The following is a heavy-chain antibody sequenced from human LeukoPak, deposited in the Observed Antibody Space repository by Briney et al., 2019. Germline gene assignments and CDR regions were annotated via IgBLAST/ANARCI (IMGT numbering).Heavy chain of an antibody. CDR1: GDSVSRNSAA. V-gene: IGHV6-1*01. CDR3: ASERPGFDP. Sequence: SQTLSLPCAISGDSVSRNSAAWIWIRHSPSRGLEWLGRTCYRSKWYNDYALAVKSRITIKQATSKNQFSLQLNSVTTADTAVYYCASERPGFDPWGQGNLVPVPS. CDR2: TCYRSKWYN. J-gene: IGHJ5*02.